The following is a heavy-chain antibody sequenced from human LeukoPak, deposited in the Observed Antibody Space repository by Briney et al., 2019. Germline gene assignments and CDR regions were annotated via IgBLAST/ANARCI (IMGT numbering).Heavy chain of an antibody. D-gene: IGHD3-22*01. V-gene: IGHV3-23*01. CDR1: GFTFSSYA. Sequence: GGSLRLSCAASGFTFSSYAMSWVRQAPGKGLEWVSTISGSGGTTYYAASVKGRFTISRDNAKNTLYLQMNSLRAEDTAVYYCAKALTAYFYDRSGYYLFDYWGQGTLVTVSS. J-gene: IGHJ4*02. CDR3: AKALTAYFYDRSGYYLFDY. CDR2: ISGSGGTT.